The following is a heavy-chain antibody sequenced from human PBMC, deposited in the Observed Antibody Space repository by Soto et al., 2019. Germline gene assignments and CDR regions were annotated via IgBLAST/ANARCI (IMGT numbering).Heavy chain of an antibody. CDR3: VGSYYGSGSYYNDKVKYYGMDV. D-gene: IGHD3-10*01. Sequence: ASVKVSCKASGYTFTSYYMHWVRQAPGQGLEWMGIINPSGGSTSYAQKFQGRVTMTRDTSTSTVYMELSSLRSEDTAVYYCVGSYYGSGSYYNDKVKYYGMDVWGQGTTVTVYS. J-gene: IGHJ6*02. CDR1: GYTFTSYY. CDR2: INPSGGST. V-gene: IGHV1-46*01.